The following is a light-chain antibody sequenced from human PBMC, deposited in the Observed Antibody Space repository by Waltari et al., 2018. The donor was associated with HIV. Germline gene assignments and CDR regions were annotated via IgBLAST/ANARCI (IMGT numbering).Light chain of an antibody. J-gene: IGKJ1*01. CDR1: QSVSST. CDR2: DAS. Sequence: ETVMTQSPATLSVSPGVRVTLSCRASQSVSSTLAWYRQKPGQAPRLLIFDASTRATGPPARFTGGGSGTEFTRTISSLQSEDFAVYYCQQYNDWPLAFGQGTKVEIK. CDR3: QQYNDWPLA. V-gene: IGKV3-15*01.